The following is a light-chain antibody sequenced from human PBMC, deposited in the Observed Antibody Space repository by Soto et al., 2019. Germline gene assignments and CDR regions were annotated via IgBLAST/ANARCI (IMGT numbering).Light chain of an antibody. Sequence: EIVLTQSPATLSLSPGERATLSCRASQSVSSYLAWYQQKPGQAPRLLIYGASTRATGIPARFSGSGSGTEFTLTISSLEPEDFAMYYCQQYGSSLITFGQGTRLEIK. J-gene: IGKJ5*01. CDR3: QQYGSSLIT. V-gene: IGKV3-20*01. CDR1: QSVSSY. CDR2: GAS.